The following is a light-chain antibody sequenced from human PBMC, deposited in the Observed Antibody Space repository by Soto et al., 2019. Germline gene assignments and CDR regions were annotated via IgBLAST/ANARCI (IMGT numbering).Light chain of an antibody. Sequence: DIQMTQSPSSLSASVGDRVTISCRARQSINNYLNWYQQNPGKAPKLLIYAASSLQSGVPSRCGGGRSETSVTLTISSLQTEDFETYYYQQSYSTPRTFGQGTKVEIK. V-gene: IGKV1-39*01. J-gene: IGKJ1*01. CDR3: QQSYSTPRT. CDR1: QSINNY. CDR2: AAS.